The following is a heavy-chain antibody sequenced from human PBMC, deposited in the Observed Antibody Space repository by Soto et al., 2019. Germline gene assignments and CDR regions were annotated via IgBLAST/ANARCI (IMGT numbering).Heavy chain of an antibody. CDR3: ATSYGSGYRASDY. Sequence: QVQLVQSGAEVKRPGSSVKVSCKASGDTFSFYSINWVRQAPGLGLEWMGRVNPILSMSNYAQRFQGRVTMIADKSTSTAYMELSGLRSEDSAMYYCATSYGSGYRASDYWGQGALVTVS. V-gene: IGHV1-69*04. D-gene: IGHD3-10*01. CDR1: GDTFSFYS. CDR2: VNPILSMS. J-gene: IGHJ4*02.